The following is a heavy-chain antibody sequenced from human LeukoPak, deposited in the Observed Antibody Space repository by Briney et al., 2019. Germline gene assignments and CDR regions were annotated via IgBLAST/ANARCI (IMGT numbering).Heavy chain of an antibody. CDR2: IYHSGST. V-gene: IGHV4-38-2*02. J-gene: IGHJ4*02. D-gene: IGHD6-19*01. Sequence: SETLSLTCIVSGYSISSVYCWGWIRQPPGKGLEWIGSIYHSGSTYYNPSLKSRVTISVDTSKNQFSLKLSSVTAADTAVYYCARHWTEIAVADTGLYWGQGTLVTVSS. CDR3: ARHWTEIAVADTGLY. CDR1: GYSISSVYC.